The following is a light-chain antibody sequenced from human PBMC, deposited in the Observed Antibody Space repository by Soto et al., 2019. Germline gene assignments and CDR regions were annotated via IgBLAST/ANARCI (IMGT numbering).Light chain of an antibody. CDR3: SSYTTSGTLKGV. CDR2: DVT. Sequence: QSVLTQPASVSGSPGQSITISCTGTSSDVGGYNRVSWYQQHPGKAPKLMIYDVTIRPSGVSNRFSGSKSGNTASLTISGLQAEDEAEYYCSSYTTSGTLKGVFGTGTKLTVL. V-gene: IGLV2-14*01. J-gene: IGLJ1*01. CDR1: SSDVGGYNR.